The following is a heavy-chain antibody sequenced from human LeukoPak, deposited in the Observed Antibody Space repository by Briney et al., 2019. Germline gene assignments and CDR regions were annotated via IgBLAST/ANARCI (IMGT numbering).Heavy chain of an antibody. CDR1: GFTFSTYN. J-gene: IGHJ5*01. CDR2: IGTSSGAI. V-gene: IGHV3-48*02. Sequence: GGSLRLSCSASGFTFSTYNMNWVRQAPGKGLEWVSYIGTSSGAIYYADSVKGRFTISRDNARKSLYLQMNSLRDEDTAVYYCARNLDSWGQGALVTVSS. CDR3: ARNLDS.